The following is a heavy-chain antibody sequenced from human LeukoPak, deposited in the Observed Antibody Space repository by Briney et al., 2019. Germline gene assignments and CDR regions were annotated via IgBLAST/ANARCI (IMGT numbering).Heavy chain of an antibody. CDR2: IKKDGGEK. CDR3: ARGRGVGYSYGPFDY. Sequence: GGSLRLSCAASGFTFSSYWMTWVRQAPGKGLEWVANIKKDGGEKVYVDSVKGRFTISRDNAKKSLFLQMNSLRAEDTAVYYCARGRGVGYSYGPFDYWGQGTLVTVSS. V-gene: IGHV3-7*01. CDR1: GFTFSSYW. J-gene: IGHJ4*02. D-gene: IGHD5-18*01.